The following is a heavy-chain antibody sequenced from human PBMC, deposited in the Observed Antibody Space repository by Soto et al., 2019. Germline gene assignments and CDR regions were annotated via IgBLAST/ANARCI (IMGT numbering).Heavy chain of an antibody. V-gene: IGHV3-23*01. J-gene: IGHJ4*02. CDR2: ISGSGGST. CDR1: GFTFSTYA. CDR3: AQGGDSNNYHYVYYFNY. Sequence: PGGSLRLSCSASGFTFSTYAMSWVRQAPGKGLEWVSGISGSGGSTYYADSVKGRFTISRDNSQNTLYLQMNSLRAEDTAVYYCAQGGDSNNYHYVYYFNYWGQGTLVTVSS. D-gene: IGHD3-16*01.